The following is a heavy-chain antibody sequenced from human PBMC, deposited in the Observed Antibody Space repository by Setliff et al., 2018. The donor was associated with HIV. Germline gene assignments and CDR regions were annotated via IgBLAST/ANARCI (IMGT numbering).Heavy chain of an antibody. CDR2: IYYSGST. Sequence: SETLSLTCSVSGDSISSSTDYWGWIRQPPGKGLEWIGSIYYSGSTYYNPSLKSRVTISADTSKNQFSLKLSSVTAADTAVYYCATFYNSGSLTSFDYWGQGTVVTVSS. V-gene: IGHV4-39*01. D-gene: IGHD3-10*01. CDR3: ATFYNSGSLTSFDY. CDR1: GDSISSSTDY. J-gene: IGHJ4*02.